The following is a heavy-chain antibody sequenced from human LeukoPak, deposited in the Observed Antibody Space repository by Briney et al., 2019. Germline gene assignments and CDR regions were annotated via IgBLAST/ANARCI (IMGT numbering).Heavy chain of an antibody. D-gene: IGHD3-10*01. V-gene: IGHV3-23*01. CDR2: ITSSGGST. Sequence: PGGSLRVSCAASGFTFASYAMSWVRQAQGKGLEWASTITSSGGSTYYADSVKGRFTISRDNSKNTLYLQMSSLRAEDTAVYYCAKGYGSGTSRYYFDYWGQGTLVTVSS. J-gene: IGHJ4*02. CDR3: AKGYGSGTSRYYFDY. CDR1: GFTFASYA.